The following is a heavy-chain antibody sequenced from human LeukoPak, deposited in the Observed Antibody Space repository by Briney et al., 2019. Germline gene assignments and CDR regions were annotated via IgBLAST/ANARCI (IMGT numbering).Heavy chain of an antibody. Sequence: SVKVSCKASGGTFSSYAISWVRQAPGQGLEWMGGIIPIFGTANYAQKFQGRVTITTDESTSTAYMELSSLRSEDTAVYYCASQGSGSYSWFDPWGQGTLVTVSS. J-gene: IGHJ5*02. CDR2: IIPIFGTA. CDR3: ASQGSGSYSWFDP. D-gene: IGHD1-26*01. CDR1: GGTFSSYA. V-gene: IGHV1-69*05.